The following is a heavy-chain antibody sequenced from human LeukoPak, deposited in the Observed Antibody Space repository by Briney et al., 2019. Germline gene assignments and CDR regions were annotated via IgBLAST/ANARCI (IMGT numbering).Heavy chain of an antibody. D-gene: IGHD3-10*01. Sequence: SETLSLTCGVSGGSFSDYLWSWIRQPPGKGLEWIGQINHVATTNYNPSLKSRVTMSVDRSKNQFSLRLSSVTAADRAVYYCARGRTGSTNYDYWGQGVLVTVFS. J-gene: IGHJ4*02. CDR2: INHVATT. CDR1: GGSFSDYL. V-gene: IGHV4-34*01. CDR3: ARGRTGSTNYDY.